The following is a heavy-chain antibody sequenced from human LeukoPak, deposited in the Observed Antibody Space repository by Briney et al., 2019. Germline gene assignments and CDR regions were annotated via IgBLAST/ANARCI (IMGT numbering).Heavy chain of an antibody. CDR3: ARAHDILTGLYPNYYFDY. J-gene: IGHJ4*02. Sequence: PSETLSLTCTVSGDSISSSSYSWSWIRQPAGKGLEWIGRIYTSGSSNYNPSLKSRVTMSVDTSKNQFSLKLSSVTAADTAVYYCARAHDILTGLYPNYYFDYWGQGTLVTVSS. CDR1: GDSISSSSYS. V-gene: IGHV4-61*02. D-gene: IGHD3-9*01. CDR2: IYTSGSS.